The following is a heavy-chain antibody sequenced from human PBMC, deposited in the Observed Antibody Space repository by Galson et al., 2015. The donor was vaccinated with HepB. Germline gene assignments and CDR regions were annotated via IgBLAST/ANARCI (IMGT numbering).Heavy chain of an antibody. J-gene: IGHJ6*02. D-gene: IGHD6-6*01. V-gene: IGHV1-69*06. Sequence: SVKVSCKASGGTFSSYAISWVRQAPGQGLEWMGGIIPIFGTANYAQKFQGRVTITADKSTSTAYMELSSLRSEDTAVYYCARRSASIAARVYYYYYGMDVWGQGTTVTVSS. CDR3: ARRSASIAARVYYYYYGMDV. CDR1: GGTFSSYA. CDR2: IIPIFGTA.